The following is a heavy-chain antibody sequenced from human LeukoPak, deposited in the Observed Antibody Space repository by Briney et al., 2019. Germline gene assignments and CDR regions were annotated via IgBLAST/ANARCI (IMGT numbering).Heavy chain of an antibody. CDR2: IFPRTSEV. J-gene: IGHJ5*02. Sequence: GESLKISCKDVGNTFGTYWVGWVRQMPGKGLEYMGIIFPRTSEVRYGPAFQGQVTISADKSLSTAYLQWTGLKASDTAMYYCARHTGRPQAGWFDPWGQGTLDTVSA. V-gene: IGHV5-51*01. CDR3: ARHTGRPQAGWFDP. D-gene: IGHD3-10*01. CDR1: GNTFGTYW.